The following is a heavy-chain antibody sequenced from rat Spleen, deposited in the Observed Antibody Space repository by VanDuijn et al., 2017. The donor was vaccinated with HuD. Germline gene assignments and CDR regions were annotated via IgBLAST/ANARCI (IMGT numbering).Heavy chain of an antibody. CDR3: TRDDYRSFAY. J-gene: IGHJ3*01. V-gene: IGHV5-31*01. CDR1: GFTFSDYG. Sequence: EVQLVESGGGLVQPGRSLKLSCAASGFTFSDYGMAWIRQAPGKGLEWVASITNTDGSTYYPDSVKGRFTISRDNAKSTLYLQMNSLRSEDTATYYCTRDDYRSFAYWGQGTLVTVSS. CDR2: ITNTDGST. D-gene: IGHD1-7*01.